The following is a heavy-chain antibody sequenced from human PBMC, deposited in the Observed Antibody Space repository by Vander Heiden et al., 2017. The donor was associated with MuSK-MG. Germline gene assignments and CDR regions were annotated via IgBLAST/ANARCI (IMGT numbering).Heavy chain of an antibody. CDR3: ARGAPRARYDAFDI. Sequence: QVQLVASGGGVVQPGRSLRLSCSASGFTFSSYGIHWVRPVPGKGLEWVAVIWYDGSNKYYADSVKGRFTISRDNSKNTLYLQMNSLRAEDTAVYYCARGAPRARYDAFDIWGQGTMVTVSS. V-gene: IGHV3-33*01. CDR1: GFTFSSYG. CDR2: IWYDGSNK. J-gene: IGHJ3*02. D-gene: IGHD3-9*01.